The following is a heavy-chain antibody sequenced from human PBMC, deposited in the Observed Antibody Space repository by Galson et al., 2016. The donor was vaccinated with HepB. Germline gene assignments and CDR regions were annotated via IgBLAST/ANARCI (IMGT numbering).Heavy chain of an antibody. Sequence: SLRLSCAASGFTVSTNYMSWVRQAPGKGLEWVSVIYSGGSTYYADSVKGRFTISRNISKNTVYLQMNSLRAEDTAVYYCARGRGADFWSGYHDYWGQGTQVTVSS. D-gene: IGHD3-3*01. CDR2: IYSGGST. J-gene: IGHJ4*02. CDR1: GFTVSTNY. V-gene: IGHV3-53*01. CDR3: ARGRGADFWSGYHDY.